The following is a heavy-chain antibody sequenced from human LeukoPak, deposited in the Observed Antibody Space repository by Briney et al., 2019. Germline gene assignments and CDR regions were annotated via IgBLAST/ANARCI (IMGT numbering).Heavy chain of an antibody. CDR3: ARDIAVAGTVFGH. V-gene: IGHV3-23*01. CDR1: GFTFSSYD. Sequence: PGGSLRLSCAASGFTFSSYDMTWVRQAPGKGLEWVSALSSSGGTTYYADSVKGRFTISRDNSKNTLYLQMNSLRAEDTAVYYCARDIAVAGTVFGHWGQGTLVTVSS. D-gene: IGHD6-19*01. J-gene: IGHJ4*02. CDR2: LSSSGGTT.